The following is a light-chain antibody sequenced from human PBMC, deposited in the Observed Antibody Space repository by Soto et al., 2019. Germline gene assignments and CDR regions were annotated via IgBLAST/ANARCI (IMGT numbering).Light chain of an antibody. CDR3: QESYSTPLWT. CDR1: QGIRND. J-gene: IGKJ1*01. CDR2: AAS. Sequence: DIQMTQSPSSLSASVGDRVTITCRASQGIRNDLGWYQQKPGKAPKRLIYAASSLQSGVPSRFSGSGSGTDFTLTISSLQPEDFATYYCQESYSTPLWTFGQGTKVDIK. V-gene: IGKV1-39*01.